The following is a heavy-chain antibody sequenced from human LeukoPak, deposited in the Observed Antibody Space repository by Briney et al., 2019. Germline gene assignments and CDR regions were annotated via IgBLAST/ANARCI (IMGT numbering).Heavy chain of an antibody. D-gene: IGHD3-3*01. CDR2: INPNSGGT. V-gene: IGHV1-2*02. J-gene: IGHJ6*03. CDR1: GYTFTGYY. CDR3: ARGGFLEWLLPHYYYYYMDV. Sequence: ASVKVSCKASGYTFTGYYMHWVRQAPGQGLEWMGWINPNSGGTNYAQKFQGRVTMTRDTSISTAYMELSRLRSDDTTAYYCARGGFLEWLLPHYYYYYMDVWGKGTTVTVSS.